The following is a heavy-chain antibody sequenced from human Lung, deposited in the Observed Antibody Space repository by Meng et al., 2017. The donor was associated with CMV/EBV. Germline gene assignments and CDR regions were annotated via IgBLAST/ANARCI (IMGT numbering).Heavy chain of an antibody. CDR1: GGSFSDYY. V-gene: IGHV4-34*01. D-gene: IGHD2-2*02. CDR3: ARGGYCSSTSCYKLYRNWFDP. CDR2: INHSGST. Sequence: SXTXSLXCAVYGGSFSDYYWSWIRQPPGKGLEWIGEINHSGSTNYNPSLKSRVTISVDTSKNQFSLKLSSVTAADTDVYYCARGGYCSSTSCYKLYRNWFDPWXQGTLVTVSS. J-gene: IGHJ5*02.